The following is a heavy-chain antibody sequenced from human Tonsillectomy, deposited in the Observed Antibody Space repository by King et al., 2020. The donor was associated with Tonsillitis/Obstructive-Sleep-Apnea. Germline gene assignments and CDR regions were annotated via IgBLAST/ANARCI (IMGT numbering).Heavy chain of an antibody. D-gene: IGHD2-21*02. CDR3: TSLVTVPVYVDR. CDR1: GGSFSDYL. Sequence: VQLQQWGAGLLKPSETLSLTCAVYGGSFSDYLWTWIRQPPGKGLEWLGEINPRGDTNYNPHLRSQVTISADMSKNQFSLKLSTVTAADTAVYFCTSLVTVPVYVDRWGRGTLVTVSS. V-gene: IGHV4-34*01. CDR2: INPRGDT. J-gene: IGHJ4*02.